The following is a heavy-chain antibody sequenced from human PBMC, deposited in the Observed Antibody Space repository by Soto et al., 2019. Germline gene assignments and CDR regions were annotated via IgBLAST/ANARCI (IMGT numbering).Heavy chain of an antibody. D-gene: IGHD2-21*02. CDR3: ASRVTTISDYFDY. Sequence: SETLSLTCTVSGGSISSGGYYWSWIRQHPGKGLEWIGYIYYSGSTYYNPSLKSRVTISVDTSKNQFSLMLSSVTAADTAVYYCASRVTTISDYFDYWGQGTLVTVSS. V-gene: IGHV4-31*03. CDR2: IYYSGST. J-gene: IGHJ4*02. CDR1: GGSISSGGYY.